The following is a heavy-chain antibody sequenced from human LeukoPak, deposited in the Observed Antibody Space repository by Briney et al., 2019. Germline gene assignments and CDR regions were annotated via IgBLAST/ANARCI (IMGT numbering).Heavy chain of an antibody. CDR3: ARDSTGTTWQLDY. V-gene: IGHV1-69*05. CDR2: LIPMFRTP. CDR1: GGAFSSYA. Sequence: ASVKVSCKAAGGAFSSYAFSWVRQAPGQGFEWMGGLIPMFRTPNYAQKFLGRVTITTDESTSTAYMELTSLGADDTAVYYCARDSTGTTWQLDYWGQGTLVTVSS. J-gene: IGHJ4*02. D-gene: IGHD1-1*01.